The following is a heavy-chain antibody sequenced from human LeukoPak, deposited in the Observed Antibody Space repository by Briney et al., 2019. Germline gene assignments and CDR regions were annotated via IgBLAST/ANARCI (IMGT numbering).Heavy chain of an antibody. CDR3: AKDLDDRN. CDR2: ISGSGDST. Sequence: GGSLRLSCAGSGFTFSRYAMSWVRQAPGEGLDWVSGISGSGDSTYSADSVKCRFTISRDNSKNTLYLQMNSLRAEDTAVYYCAKDLDDRNWGQGTLVTVSS. D-gene: IGHD3-16*01. V-gene: IGHV3-23*01. CDR1: GFTFSRYA. J-gene: IGHJ4*02.